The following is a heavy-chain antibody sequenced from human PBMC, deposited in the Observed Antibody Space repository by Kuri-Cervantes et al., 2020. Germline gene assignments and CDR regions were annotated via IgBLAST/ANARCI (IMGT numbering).Heavy chain of an antibody. J-gene: IGHJ4*02. Sequence: ASVKVSCKASGYTFTSYDINWVRQATGQGLEWMGWMSPNSGNTGYAQKFQGRVTMTRNTSISTAYMELSSLRSEDTAVYYCARAPGYSGYDPRRGGYWGQGTLVTVSS. CDR1: GYTFTSYD. D-gene: IGHD5-12*01. CDR2: MSPNSGNT. CDR3: ARAPGYSGYDPRRGGY. V-gene: IGHV1-8*01.